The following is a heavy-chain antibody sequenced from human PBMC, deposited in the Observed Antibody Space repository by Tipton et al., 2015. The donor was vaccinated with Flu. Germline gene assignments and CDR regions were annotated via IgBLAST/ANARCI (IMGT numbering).Heavy chain of an antibody. CDR1: GFSFRNYW. CDR3: ASRDYYDSSGYPDAFDI. Sequence: SLRLSCAASGFSFRNYWMSWVRQAPGKGVEWVANIKPDGSEEYYVDSVKGRFTISRDNAKNSLYLQMSSLRVEDTAVYYCASRDYYDSSGYPDAFDIWGQGTMVTVSS. J-gene: IGHJ3*02. V-gene: IGHV3-7*01. D-gene: IGHD3-22*01. CDR2: IKPDGSEE.